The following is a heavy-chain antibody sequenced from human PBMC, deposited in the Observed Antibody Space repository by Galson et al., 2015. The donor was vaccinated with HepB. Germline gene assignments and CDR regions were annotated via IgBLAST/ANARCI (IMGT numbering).Heavy chain of an antibody. CDR3: AKGAYDYVWGSYRYGRYDY. J-gene: IGHJ4*02. V-gene: IGHV3-33*06. D-gene: IGHD3-16*02. Sequence: SLRLSCAASGFTFSNFGFHWVRQAPGKGLEWVAIIWYDGSKKYYPDSVNGRFTISRDNSKNTLYLQMNSLRAEDTAVYYCAKGAYDYVWGSYRYGRYDYWGQGTLVTVSS. CDR1: GFTFSNFG. CDR2: IWYDGSKK.